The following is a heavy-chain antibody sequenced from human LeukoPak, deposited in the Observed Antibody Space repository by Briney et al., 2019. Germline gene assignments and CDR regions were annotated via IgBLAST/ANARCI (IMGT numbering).Heavy chain of an antibody. CDR1: GYTFTGYY. D-gene: IGHD3-9*01. Sequence: ASVKVSCKASGYTFTGYYMHWVRQAPGQGLEWMGWINPSGGSTSYAQKFQGRVTMTRDTSTSTVYMELSSLRSEDTAVYYCAREMYDILTGYRPPDAFDIWGQGTMVTVSS. J-gene: IGHJ3*02. V-gene: IGHV1-46*01. CDR3: AREMYDILTGYRPPDAFDI. CDR2: INPSGGST.